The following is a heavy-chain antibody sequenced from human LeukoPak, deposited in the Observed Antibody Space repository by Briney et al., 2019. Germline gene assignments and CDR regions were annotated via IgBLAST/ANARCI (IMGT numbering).Heavy chain of an antibody. CDR1: VFIFRRFT. CDR2: CSGSGCST. J-gene: IGHJ4*02. D-gene: IGHD3-10*01. V-gene: IGHV3-23*01. CDR3: ANADRGWGVITKD. Sequence: PGGSLRLSCAPSVFIFRRFTINWVRHSRGGGLEWVSGCSGSGCSTYCADSVKGRFTISRDNSKNTLYLQMNSLRAEDTAVYYCANADRGWGVITKDWGQGTLVTVSS.